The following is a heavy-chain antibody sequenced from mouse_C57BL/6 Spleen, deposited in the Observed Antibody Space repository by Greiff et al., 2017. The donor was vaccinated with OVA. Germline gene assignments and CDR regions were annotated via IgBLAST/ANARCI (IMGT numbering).Heavy chain of an antibody. V-gene: IGHV1-22*01. Sequence: EVQLQQSGPELVKPGASVKMSCKASGYTFTDYNMHWVKQSHGKSLEWIGYINPNNGGTSYNQKFKGKATLTVNKSSSTAYMELRSLTSEDSAVYYCARYYGYDGPFAYWGQGTLVTVSA. CDR2: INPNNGGT. CDR1: GYTFTDYN. J-gene: IGHJ3*01. CDR3: ARYYGYDGPFAY. D-gene: IGHD2-2*01.